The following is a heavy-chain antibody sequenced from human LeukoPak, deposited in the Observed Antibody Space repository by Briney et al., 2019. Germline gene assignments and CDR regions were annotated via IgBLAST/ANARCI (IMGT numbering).Heavy chain of an antibody. Sequence: SETLSLTCTVSGGSISSGGYYWSWIRQHLGKGLEWIGYIYYSGSTYYNPSLKSRVTISVDTSKNQFSLKLSSVTAADTAVYYCAREDKDFWSGYYEPYYYGKDVWGQGTTVTVSS. CDR1: GGSISSGGYY. CDR3: AREDKDFWSGYYEPYYYGKDV. V-gene: IGHV4-31*03. CDR2: IYYSGST. J-gene: IGHJ6*02. D-gene: IGHD3-3*01.